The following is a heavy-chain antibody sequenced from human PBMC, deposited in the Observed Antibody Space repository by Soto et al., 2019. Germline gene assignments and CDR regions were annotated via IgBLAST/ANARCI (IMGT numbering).Heavy chain of an antibody. D-gene: IGHD3-3*02. Sequence: QVQLVQSGPEVKRPGASVRISCRTAGYSFKNCAIHWVRQAPGKQLEWMGWSNEGSGNTRYSHKFQGRMSIARDTSASTSYLNLRSLISEDTAVYFCARDERTISGAVTLDYWGPGTLVTVSS. J-gene: IGHJ4*02. CDR3: ARDERTISGAVTLDY. V-gene: IGHV1-3*01. CDR2: SNEGSGNT. CDR1: GYSFKNCA.